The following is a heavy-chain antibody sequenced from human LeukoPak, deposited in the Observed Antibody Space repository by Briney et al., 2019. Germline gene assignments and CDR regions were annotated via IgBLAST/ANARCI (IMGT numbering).Heavy chain of an antibody. Sequence: ASETLSLTCNVSGYSISSGYYWGWIRQSPGKGLEWIGTVYHTGTTYYSPSLKSRLAISLDTSTNRFSLKPTSVTATDTAVYYCARAHYDATGLGYYFKFWGQGTLVSVSS. CDR1: GYSISSGYY. D-gene: IGHD3-16*01. J-gene: IGHJ4*02. V-gene: IGHV4-38-2*02. CDR3: ARAHYDATGLGYYFKF. CDR2: VYHTGTT.